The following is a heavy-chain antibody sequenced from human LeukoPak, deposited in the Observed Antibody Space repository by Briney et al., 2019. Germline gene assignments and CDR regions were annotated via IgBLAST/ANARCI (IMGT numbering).Heavy chain of an antibody. V-gene: IGHV3-23*01. CDR3: AKDRSRGAAALIVY. J-gene: IGHJ4*02. Sequence: PGGSLRLSCAASGFTFSSYAMSWVRQAPGKGLEWVSAISGSGGSTYYADSVKGRFTISRDNPKNTLYLQMNSLRAEDTAVYYCAKDRSRGAAALIVYWGQGTLVTVSS. CDR2: ISGSGGST. D-gene: IGHD6-13*01. CDR1: GFTFSSYA.